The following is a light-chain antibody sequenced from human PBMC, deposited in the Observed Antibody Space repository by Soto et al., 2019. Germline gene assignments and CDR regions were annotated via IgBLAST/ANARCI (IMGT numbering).Light chain of an antibody. CDR1: RFDVGRYNY. Sequence: QSVLTQPASVSGSPGQTITISCAGTRFDVGRYNYVSWYRQHPGEAPKLMIFEVNNRPSGVSNRFSGSKSGNTASLTISGLQYEDEADYFFSSYTSTSALGVFGGGTKLTVL. V-gene: IGLV2-14*01. CDR2: EVN. CDR3: SSYTSTSALGV. J-gene: IGLJ3*02.